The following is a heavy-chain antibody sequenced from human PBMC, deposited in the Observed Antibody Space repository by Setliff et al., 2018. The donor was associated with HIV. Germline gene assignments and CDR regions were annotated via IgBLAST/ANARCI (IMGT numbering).Heavy chain of an antibody. J-gene: IGHJ3*02. CDR3: ARDPGYKSTWYGVFDI. CDR1: GYTFSDYY. CDR2: INPNSGGT. Sequence: RASVKVSCKASGYTFSDYYMHWVRQAPGQGLEWMGWINPNSGGTNYAQEFQGRVNMTRDTPISTTYMELSRLRSDDTAVYYCARDPGYKSTWYGVFDIWGQGTMVTVSS. D-gene: IGHD6-13*01. V-gene: IGHV1-2*02.